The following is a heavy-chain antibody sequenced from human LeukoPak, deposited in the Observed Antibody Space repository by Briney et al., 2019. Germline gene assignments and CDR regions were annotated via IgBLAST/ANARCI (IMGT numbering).Heavy chain of an antibody. D-gene: IGHD3-3*01. CDR3: ARENYYDFWSGYYPNWFDP. V-gene: IGHV1-69*01. Sequence: GASVKVSCKASGGTFSSYAISWVRQAPGQGLEWMGGIIPIFGTANYAQKFQGRVTITADESTSTAYMELSSLRSEDTAVYYCARENYYDFWSGYYPNWFDPWGQGTLVTVSS. CDR1: GGTFSSYA. J-gene: IGHJ5*02. CDR2: IIPIFGTA.